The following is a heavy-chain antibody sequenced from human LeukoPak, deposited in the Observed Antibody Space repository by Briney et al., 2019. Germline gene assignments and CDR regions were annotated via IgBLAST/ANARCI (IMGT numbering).Heavy chain of an antibody. CDR1: GGSISSYY. CDR3: AREREGYDSSGYYSYNWFDP. J-gene: IGHJ5*02. CDR2: IYYSGST. V-gene: IGHV4-59*01. Sequence: SSETLSLTCTVSGGSISSYYWSWIRQPPGKGLEWIRYIYYSGSTNYNPSLKSRVTISVDTSKNQFSLKLSSVTAADTAVYYCAREREGYDSSGYYSYNWFDPWGQATLVTVSS. D-gene: IGHD3-22*01.